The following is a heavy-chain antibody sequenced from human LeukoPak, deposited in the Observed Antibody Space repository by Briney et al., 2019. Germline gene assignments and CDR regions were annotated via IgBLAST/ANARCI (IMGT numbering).Heavy chain of an antibody. Sequence: WGSLRLSCAASGFTFSSYGMHWVRQAPGKGLEWVAVIWYDGSNKYYADSVKGRFTISRDNSKNTLYLQMNSLRAEDTAVYYCARDAVYSSSWQYYWGQGTLLTVSS. CDR1: GFTFSSYG. D-gene: IGHD6-13*01. CDR2: IWYDGSNK. J-gene: IGHJ4*02. V-gene: IGHV3-33*01. CDR3: ARDAVYSSSWQYY.